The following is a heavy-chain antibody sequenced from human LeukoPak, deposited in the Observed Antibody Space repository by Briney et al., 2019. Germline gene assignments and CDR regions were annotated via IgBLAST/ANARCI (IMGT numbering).Heavy chain of an antibody. CDR1: GYTFTGYY. CDR3: ARSTHSSGWDY. CDR2: INPNSGNT. D-gene: IGHD6-19*01. J-gene: IGHJ4*02. V-gene: IGHV1-8*03. Sequence: ASVKVSCKAPGYTFTGYYIHWVRQAPGQGLEWMGCINPNSGNTGYAQKFQGRVTITRNTSISTAYMELSSLRSEDTAVYYCARSTHSSGWDYWGQGTLVTVSS.